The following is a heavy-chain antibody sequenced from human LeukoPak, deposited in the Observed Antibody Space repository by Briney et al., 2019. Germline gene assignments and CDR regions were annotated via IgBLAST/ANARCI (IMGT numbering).Heavy chain of an antibody. CDR3: ARSGRSRFDY. CDR2: IRYDGSNK. D-gene: IGHD1-26*01. Sequence: GGSLRLSCAASGFTFSSYGMHWVRQAPGKGLEWVAFIRYDGSNKYYADSVKGRFTISRDDSKNTLYLQMNSLRAEDTAVYYCARSGRSRFDYWGQGTLVTVSS. CDR1: GFTFSSYG. V-gene: IGHV3-30*02. J-gene: IGHJ4*02.